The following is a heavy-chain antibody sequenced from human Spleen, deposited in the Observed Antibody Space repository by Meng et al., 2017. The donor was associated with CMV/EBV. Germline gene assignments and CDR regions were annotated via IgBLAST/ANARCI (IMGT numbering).Heavy chain of an antibody. V-gene: IGHV3-13*01. D-gene: IGHD3-3*01. J-gene: IGHJ4*02. Sequence: EVQLVESGGGLVQPGXSLGLSCAASGFTFSSYDMHWVRQATGKGLEWVSAIGTAGDTYYPGSVKGRFTISRENAKNSLYLQMNSLRAGDTAVYYCARTRDFWRGFDYWGQGTLVTVSS. CDR1: GFTFSSYD. CDR2: IGTAGDT. CDR3: ARTRDFWRGFDY.